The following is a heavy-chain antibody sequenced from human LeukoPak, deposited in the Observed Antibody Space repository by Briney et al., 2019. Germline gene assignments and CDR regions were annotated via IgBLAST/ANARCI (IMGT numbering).Heavy chain of an antibody. V-gene: IGHV3-48*03. J-gene: IGHJ2*01. D-gene: IGHD4-11*01. CDR3: ARLAETTLKNWYFDL. Sequence: PGRSLRLSCAASGFTFSNYEMNWVRQAPGKGLEWVSYIGDSGTTIYYGDSVKGRFTISRDNAKNSLSLQMTSLRAEDTAVYYCARLAETTLKNWYFDLWGRGTLVTVSS. CDR1: GFTFSNYE. CDR2: IGDSGTTI.